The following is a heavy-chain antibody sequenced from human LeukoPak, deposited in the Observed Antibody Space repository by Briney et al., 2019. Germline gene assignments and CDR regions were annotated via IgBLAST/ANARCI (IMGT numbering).Heavy chain of an antibody. D-gene: IGHD6-13*01. J-gene: IGHJ6*02. CDR3: ARDGYSSSWYVFYYGMDV. CDR2: ISSSSSYI. Sequence: RTGGPLRLSCAASGFTFSSYSMNWVRQAPGKGLEWVSSISSSSSYIYYADSVKGRFTISRDNAKNSLYLQMNSLRAEDTAVYYCARDGYSSSWYVFYYGMDVWGQGTTVTVSS. V-gene: IGHV3-21*01. CDR1: GFTFSSYS.